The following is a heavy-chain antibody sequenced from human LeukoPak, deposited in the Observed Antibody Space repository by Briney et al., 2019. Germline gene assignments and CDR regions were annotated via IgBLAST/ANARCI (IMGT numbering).Heavy chain of an antibody. CDR3: ARHRFYDETTRGVGY. Sequence: GESLKISCKGSGYSFTSYWIVWVRQMPEKGLEWMGIIYPGDSDTRYSPSFQGQVTISADKSISTAYLQWSSLKASDTAMYYCARHRFYDETTRGVGYWGQGTLFTVSS. CDR1: GYSFTSYW. CDR2: IYPGDSDT. D-gene: IGHD2/OR15-2a*01. J-gene: IGHJ4*02. V-gene: IGHV5-51*01.